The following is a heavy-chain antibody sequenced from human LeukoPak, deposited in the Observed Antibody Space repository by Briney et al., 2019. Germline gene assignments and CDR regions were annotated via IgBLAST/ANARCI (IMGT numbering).Heavy chain of an antibody. V-gene: IGHV1-69*04. CDR2: IIPILGIA. J-gene: IGHJ6*02. CDR1: GGTFSSYA. D-gene: IGHD5-18*01. CDR3: AGVKTTAMVTVGYYYGMDV. Sequence: SVKVSCKASGGTFSSYAISWVRQAPGQGLEWMGRIIPILGIANYAQKFQGRVTITADKSTSTAYMELSSLRSEDTAVYYCAGVKTTAMVTVGYYYGMDVWGQGTTVTVSS.